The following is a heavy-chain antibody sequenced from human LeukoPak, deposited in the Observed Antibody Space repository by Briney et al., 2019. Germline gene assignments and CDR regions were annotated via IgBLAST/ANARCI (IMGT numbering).Heavy chain of an antibody. J-gene: IGHJ5*02. Sequence: ASVKVSCEASGYTFTAYYVHWVRQAPEQGLEWMGWINPNTGGTNYAQKFQGRVTMTKDTSINAAYMELNKLTSDDTAVYYCGRGNKSFDPWGQGTLVTVSS. V-gene: IGHV1-2*02. CDR2: INPNTGGT. CDR1: GYTFTAYY. CDR3: GRGNKSFDP.